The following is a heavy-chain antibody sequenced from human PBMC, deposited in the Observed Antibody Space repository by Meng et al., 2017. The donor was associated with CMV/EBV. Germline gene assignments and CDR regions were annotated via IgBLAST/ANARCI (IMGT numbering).Heavy chain of an antibody. J-gene: IGHJ4*02. CDR2: IIPILGIA. V-gene: IGHV1-69*10. Sequence: SVKVSCKASGGTFSSYAISWVRQAPEQGLEWMGGIIPILGIANYAQKFQGRVTITADKSTSTAYMELSSLRSEDTAVYYCARVPQGFDDSSGYYFGYWGQGTLVTVSS. D-gene: IGHD3-22*01. CDR1: GGTFSSYA. CDR3: ARVPQGFDDSSGYYFGY.